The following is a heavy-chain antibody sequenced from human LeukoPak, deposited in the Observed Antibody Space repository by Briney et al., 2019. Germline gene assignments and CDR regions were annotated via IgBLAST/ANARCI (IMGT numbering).Heavy chain of an antibody. CDR2: TYYRSRWYI. CDR1: GDSVSSNIAG. D-gene: IGHD2-15*01. V-gene: IGHV6-1*01. CDR3: ARGGLVGSDRGWYGP. J-gene: IGHJ5*02. Sequence: SQTLSLTCAISGDSVSSNIAGWSWIWQSPSRGLEWLGRTYYRSRWYIDYAVSVGSRITINADTSKNQFSLQLNSVTPEDTAVYYCARGGLVGSDRGWYGPWGQGTLVTVSS.